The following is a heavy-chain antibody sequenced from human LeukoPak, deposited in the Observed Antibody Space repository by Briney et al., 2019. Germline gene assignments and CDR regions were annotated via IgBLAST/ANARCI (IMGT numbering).Heavy chain of an antibody. Sequence: PSQTLSLTCAVSGGSISSGGYSWSWIRQPPGKGLEWIGYIYHSGSTYYNPSLKSRVTISVDRSKNQFSLKLSSVTAADTAVYYCARDKTGSPSWFDPWGQGTLVTVSS. J-gene: IGHJ5*02. V-gene: IGHV4-30-2*01. CDR3: ARDKTGSPSWFDP. CDR1: GGSISSGGYS. D-gene: IGHD2-15*01. CDR2: IYHSGST.